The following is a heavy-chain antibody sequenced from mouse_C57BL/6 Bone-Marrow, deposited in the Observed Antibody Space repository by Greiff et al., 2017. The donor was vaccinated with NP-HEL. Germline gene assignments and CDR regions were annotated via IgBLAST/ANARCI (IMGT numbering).Heavy chain of an antibody. CDR1: GYTFTSYW. V-gene: IGHV1-50*01. CDR2: IDPSASYT. J-gene: IGHJ2*01. CDR3: ARRVRRYFDY. Sequence: QVQLQQPGAELVKPGASVKLSCKASGYTFTSYWMQWVKQRPGQGLEWIGVIDPSASYTNYNQKYKGKATLTVDTSSSPAYMQLSSLTSEDSAVYYCARRVRRYFDYWGQGTTLTVSS.